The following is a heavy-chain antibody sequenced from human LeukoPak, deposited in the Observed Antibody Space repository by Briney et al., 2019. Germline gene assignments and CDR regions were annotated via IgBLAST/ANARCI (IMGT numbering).Heavy chain of an antibody. D-gene: IGHD5-18*01. V-gene: IGHV3-30-3*01. Sequence: GGSPRLSCAASGFTFSSYAMHWVRQAPGKGLEWVAVISYDGSNKYYADSVKGRFTISRDNSKNTLYLQMNSLRAEDTAVYYCARRRYSYGYSYYYYGMDVWGQGTTVTVSS. J-gene: IGHJ6*02. CDR3: ARRRYSYGYSYYYYGMDV. CDR1: GFTFSSYA. CDR2: ISYDGSNK.